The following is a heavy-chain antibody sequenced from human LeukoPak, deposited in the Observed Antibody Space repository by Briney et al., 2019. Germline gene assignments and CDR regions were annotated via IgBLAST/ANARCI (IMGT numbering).Heavy chain of an antibody. CDR1: GGSISSYY. J-gene: IGHJ4*02. V-gene: IGHV4-59*01. CDR2: IYYSGST. CDR3: ARESVGDYGLSFDC. D-gene: IGHD4-17*01. Sequence: PSETLSLTCTVSGGSISSYYWSWLRQPPGKGLEWIGYIYYSGSTNYNPSLKSRVTISVDTSKNQFSLKLSSVTAADTAMYYCARESVGDYGLSFDCWGQGTLVTVSS.